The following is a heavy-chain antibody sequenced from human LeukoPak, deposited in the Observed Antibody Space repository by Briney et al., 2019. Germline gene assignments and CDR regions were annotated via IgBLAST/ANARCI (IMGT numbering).Heavy chain of an antibody. Sequence: GALVNVSCKASGYTFTSYGISWVRQAPGQGLEWMGWISAYNGNTNYAQKLQGRVTMTTDTSTSTAYMELRSLRSDDTAVYYCARDQSGYSYGYWGQGTLVTVSS. V-gene: IGHV1-18*01. CDR1: GYTFTSYG. J-gene: IGHJ4*02. D-gene: IGHD5-18*01. CDR2: ISAYNGNT. CDR3: ARDQSGYSYGY.